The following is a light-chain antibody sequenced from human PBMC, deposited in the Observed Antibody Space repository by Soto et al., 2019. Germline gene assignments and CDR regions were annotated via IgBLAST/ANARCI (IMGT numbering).Light chain of an antibody. J-gene: IGKJ5*01. CDR3: MQGTQRPRGT. CDR1: QSLVYSDGNTY. V-gene: IGKV2-30*01. Sequence: DVLMTQSPLSLTVTLGQPASISCRSSQSLVYSDGNTYLNWFHQRPGQSPRRLIYKVSNRDSGVPDRCSGSGSGTDFTLKISRVEAEEVGVIYCMQGTQRPRGTFGQGTRLEI. CDR2: KVS.